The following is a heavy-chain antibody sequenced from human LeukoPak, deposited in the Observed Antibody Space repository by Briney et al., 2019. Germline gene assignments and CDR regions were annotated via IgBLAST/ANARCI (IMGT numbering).Heavy chain of an antibody. Sequence: GGSLRLSCAVSGISLSNYGMSWVRQAPGKGLEWVAGISGSGGGTNYADSVKGRFTISRDNPKNTLYLQMNRLRAEDTALYYCAKGHSYSRRGIYPGGAFDIWGQGTVVTVSS. D-gene: IGHD2-21*01. V-gene: IGHV3-23*01. J-gene: IGHJ3*02. CDR1: GISLSNYG. CDR2: ISGSGGGT. CDR3: AKGHSYSRRGIYPGGAFDI.